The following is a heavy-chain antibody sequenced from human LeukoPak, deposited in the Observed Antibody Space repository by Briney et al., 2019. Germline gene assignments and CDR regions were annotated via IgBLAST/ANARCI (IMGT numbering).Heavy chain of an antibody. J-gene: IGHJ3*02. Sequence: ASVKVSCKASGYTFTGYYMHWVRQAPGQGLEWMGWINPNSGGTNYAQKFQGWVTMTRDTSISTAYMELSWLRSDDTAVYYCALNYYDSSGFPRDALDIWGQGTMVTVSS. CDR1: GYTFTGYY. V-gene: IGHV1-2*04. CDR3: ALNYYDSSGFPRDALDI. D-gene: IGHD3-22*01. CDR2: INPNSGGT.